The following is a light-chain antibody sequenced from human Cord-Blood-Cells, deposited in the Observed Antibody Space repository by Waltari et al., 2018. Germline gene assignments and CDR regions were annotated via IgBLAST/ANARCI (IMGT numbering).Light chain of an antibody. CDR3: QSADSSGTYYV. CDR1: ALPKQY. J-gene: IGLJ1*01. CDR2: KDS. V-gene: IGLV3-25*03. Sequence: SYELTQPPSVSVSQGQTARITCAGDALPKQYAYWYQQKPGQAPVLVLYKDSERPSGTPERFSGSSSGTTVTLTISGVQAEDEADYYCQSADSSGTYYVFGTGTKVTVL.